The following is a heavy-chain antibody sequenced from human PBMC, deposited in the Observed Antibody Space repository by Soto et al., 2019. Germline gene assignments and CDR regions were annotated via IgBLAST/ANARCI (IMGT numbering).Heavy chain of an antibody. Sequence: EVHLVEAGGGLVQTGGSLRLSCAIFESTVSRDWMNWVRQAPGKGLEWVAHINQDGSEKYYVDSVKGRFTISRDKAKKSLYLQMNTLRPAHRAMYYCSGGVGDAFWGQGTLVTVSS. J-gene: IGHJ4*02. CDR2: INQDGSEK. CDR1: ESTVSRDW. D-gene: IGHD1-26*01. V-gene: IGHV3-7*04. CDR3: SGGVGDAF.